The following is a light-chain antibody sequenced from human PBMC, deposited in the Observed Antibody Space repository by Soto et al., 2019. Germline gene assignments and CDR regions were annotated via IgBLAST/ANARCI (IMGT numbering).Light chain of an antibody. CDR3: QQYGSSGT. V-gene: IGKV3-20*01. CDR2: GAS. Sequence: SVLPTSEGTLSLSPADRVSLCFLAIQIVSNNYLAWYQQKPGQAPRLRIYGASNRPTGIPDRFSGSGSGTDFTLTISRLEPEDFAVYYCQQYGSSGTCGQGTKGDIK. CDR1: QIVSNNY. J-gene: IGKJ1*01.